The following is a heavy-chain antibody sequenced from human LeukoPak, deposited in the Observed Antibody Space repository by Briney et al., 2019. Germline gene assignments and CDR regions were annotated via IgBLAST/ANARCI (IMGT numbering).Heavy chain of an antibody. Sequence: ASVKVSCKASGGTFSSYAISWVRQAPGQGLEWMGGIIPIFGTANYAQKFQGRVTITADESTSTACMELSSLRSEDTAVYYCARKYYYDSSGYWYYFDYWGQGTLVTVSS. CDR2: IIPIFGTA. V-gene: IGHV1-69*13. J-gene: IGHJ4*02. CDR3: ARKYYYDSSGYWYYFDY. D-gene: IGHD3-22*01. CDR1: GGTFSSYA.